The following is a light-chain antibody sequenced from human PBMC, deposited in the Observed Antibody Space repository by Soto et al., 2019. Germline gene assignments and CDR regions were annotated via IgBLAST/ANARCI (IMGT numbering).Light chain of an antibody. J-gene: IGKJ4*01. V-gene: IGKV3-20*01. Sequence: EIVLTQSPGTLSLSPGERATLSCRASQSVSSSYLAWYQQKPGQAPRLLIYGASSRATGIPDRFSGSGSGTDFTLTISRLESEEFAVYYCQQYGSSPRTFGGGTKVDIK. CDR1: QSVSSSY. CDR2: GAS. CDR3: QQYGSSPRT.